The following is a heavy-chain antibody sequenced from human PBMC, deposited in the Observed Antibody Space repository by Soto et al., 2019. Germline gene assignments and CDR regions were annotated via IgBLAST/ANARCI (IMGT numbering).Heavy chain of an antibody. Sequence: GASVKVSCKASGYPFDMYGINWVRQAPGQRLEWMGWISAYNGQTDYAQNFQGRVTMATDTSTNTAYMELRNLRSDDTAVYYCARDPHEFWSSYFFDPWGPRTLVTVSS. J-gene: IGHJ5*02. CDR1: GYPFDMYG. CDR3: ARDPHEFWSSYFFDP. D-gene: IGHD3-3*01. V-gene: IGHV1-18*01. CDR2: ISAYNGQT.